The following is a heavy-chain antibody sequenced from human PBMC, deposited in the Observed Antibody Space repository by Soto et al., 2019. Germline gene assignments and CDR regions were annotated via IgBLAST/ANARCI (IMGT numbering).Heavy chain of an antibody. CDR1: GGSISSYY. J-gene: IGHJ3*02. Sequence: SETLSLTCTVSGGSISSYYWSWIRQPPGKGLEWIGYIYYSGSTNYNPSLKSRVTISVDTSKNQFSLKLSSVTAADTAVYYCARLVRNTFDIWGQGTMVTVSS. D-gene: IGHD2-15*01. V-gene: IGHV4-59*01. CDR3: ARLVRNTFDI. CDR2: IYYSGST.